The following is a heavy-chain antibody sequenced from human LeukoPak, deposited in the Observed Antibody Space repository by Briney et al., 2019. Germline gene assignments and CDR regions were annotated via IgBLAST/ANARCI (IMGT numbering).Heavy chain of an antibody. J-gene: IGHJ5*02. V-gene: IGHV3-66*02. CDR3: ARDLRGLRFLEWTNWFDP. D-gene: IGHD3-3*01. Sequence: GSLRLSCAASGFTVSSNYMSWVRQAPGKGLEWVSVIYSGGSTYYADSVKGRFTISRDNSKNTLYLRMNSLRAEDTAVYYCARDLRGLRFLEWTNWFDPWGQGSLVTVSS. CDR2: IYSGGST. CDR1: GFTVSSNY.